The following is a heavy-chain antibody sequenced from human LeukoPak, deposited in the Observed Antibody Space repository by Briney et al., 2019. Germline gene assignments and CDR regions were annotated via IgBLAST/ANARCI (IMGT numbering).Heavy chain of an antibody. J-gene: IGHJ4*02. CDR1: GGSISSYY. CDR3: ARGTYMYCSGGSCYSGSMPFDY. Sequence: SETLSLTCTVSGGSISSYYWSWIRQPPGKGLEWIGYIYDSGCTNYNPSLKSRVTISVDTSKNQFSLKLSSVTAADTAVYYCARGTYMYCSGGSCYSGSMPFDYWGQGTLVTVSS. V-gene: IGHV4-59*01. D-gene: IGHD2-15*01. CDR2: IYDSGCT.